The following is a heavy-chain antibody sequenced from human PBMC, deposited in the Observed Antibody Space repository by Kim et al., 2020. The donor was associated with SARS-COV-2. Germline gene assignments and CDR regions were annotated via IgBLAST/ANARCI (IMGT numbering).Heavy chain of an antibody. J-gene: IGHJ6*02. CDR2: ISGDGGST. CDR1: GFTFDDYA. D-gene: IGHD5-12*01. CDR3: AKGCGYSGYEGGMDV. Sequence: GGSLRLSCAASGFTFDDYAMHWVRQAPGKGLEWVSLISGDGGSTYYADSVKGRFTISRDNSKNSLYLQMKSLRTEDTALYYCAKGCGYSGYEGGMDVWGQGTTVTVSS. V-gene: IGHV3-43*02.